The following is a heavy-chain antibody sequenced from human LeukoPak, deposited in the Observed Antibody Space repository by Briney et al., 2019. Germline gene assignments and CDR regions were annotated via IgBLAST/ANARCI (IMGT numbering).Heavy chain of an antibody. D-gene: IGHD3-10*01. CDR3: AKDSMVRGVILHY. Sequence: GGSLRLSCAASGFTFSSYGMHWVRQAPGKGLEWVSYISSSSSTIYYADSVKGRFTISRDNAKNSLYLQMNSLRAEDTAVYYCAKDSMVRGVILHYWGQGTLVTVSS. CDR2: ISSSSSTI. J-gene: IGHJ4*02. V-gene: IGHV3-48*04. CDR1: GFTFSSYG.